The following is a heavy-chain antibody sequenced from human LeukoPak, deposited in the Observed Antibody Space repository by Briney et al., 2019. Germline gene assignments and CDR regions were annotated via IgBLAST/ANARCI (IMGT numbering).Heavy chain of an antibody. CDR3: ARSARHCNNGVCFTDYYIDL. CDR2: INPNSGDP. V-gene: IGHV1-2*06. CDR1: GYTFTNYY. D-gene: IGHD2-8*01. J-gene: IGHJ6*03. Sequence: ASVKVSCKASGYTFTNYYMHWVRQAPGQGLEWMGRINPNSGDPNYPQKLQGRVTMTRDTSISTAYMEMSSLTSDDTAVYYCARSARHCNNGVCFTDYYIDLWGKGTTVIVSS.